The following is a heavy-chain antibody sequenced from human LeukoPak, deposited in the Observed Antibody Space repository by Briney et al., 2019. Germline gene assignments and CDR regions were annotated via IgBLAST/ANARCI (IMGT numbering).Heavy chain of an antibody. D-gene: IGHD2-15*01. Sequence: GESLKISRKGSGYSFANYWIGRDRQMPGKGPEWRGIGYHAVSDTRYSPCFQGQVTISADKSISTAYLQWSSLKASDTAMYYCARRGGGYVDYWGEGTLVTVSS. CDR2: GYHAVSDT. J-gene: IGHJ4*02. CDR3: ARRGGGYVDY. CDR1: GYSFANYW. V-gene: IGHV5-51*01.